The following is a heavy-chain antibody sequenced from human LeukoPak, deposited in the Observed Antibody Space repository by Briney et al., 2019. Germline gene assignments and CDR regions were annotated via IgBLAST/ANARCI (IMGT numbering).Heavy chain of an antibody. D-gene: IGHD3-22*01. Sequence: GGSLRLSCAASGFTFSRNAMNWVRQAPGEGLEWVASISRNGVGTYYADSVKGRFNISRDNSKNTLYLQMNSLRTEGTAVYHCAKDANYFDSGSYLIPFDFWGQGTLVTVSS. CDR3: AKDANYFDSGSYLIPFDF. V-gene: IGHV3-23*01. J-gene: IGHJ4*02. CDR1: GFTFSRNA. CDR2: ISRNGVGT.